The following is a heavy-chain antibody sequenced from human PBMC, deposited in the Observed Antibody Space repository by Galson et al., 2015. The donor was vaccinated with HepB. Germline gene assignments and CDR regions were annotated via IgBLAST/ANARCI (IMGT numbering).Heavy chain of an antibody. Sequence: LRLSCAASEFILSMYWMNWVRQAPGKGLEWVANIKEDGSEKNYVDSVKGRFTIARNNAKNSLYLQMNSLRAEDTAVYYCARVKRGEWYSFYYYGMDVWGRGTTVTVAS. V-gene: IGHV3-7*05. CDR3: ARVKRGEWYSFYYYGMDV. J-gene: IGHJ6*02. CDR1: EFILSMYW. CDR2: IKEDGSEK. D-gene: IGHD3-10*01.